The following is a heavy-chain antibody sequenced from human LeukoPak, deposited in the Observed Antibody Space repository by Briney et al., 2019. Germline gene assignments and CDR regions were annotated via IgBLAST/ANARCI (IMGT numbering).Heavy chain of an antibody. CDR1: GFTFSTYN. J-gene: IGHJ4*02. CDR2: ISGSGGST. V-gene: IGHV3-23*01. D-gene: IGHD6-13*01. Sequence: PGGSLRLSCAASGFTFSTYNLNWVRQAPGKGLEWVSYISGSGGSTYYADSVKGRFTISRDNSKNTLYLQMNSLRAEDTAVYYCAKDVVAVAGHSFDYWGQGTLVTVSS. CDR3: AKDVVAVAGHSFDY.